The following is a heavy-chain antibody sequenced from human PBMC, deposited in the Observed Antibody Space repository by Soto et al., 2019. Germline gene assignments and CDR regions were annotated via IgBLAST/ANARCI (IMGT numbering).Heavy chain of an antibody. CDR2: IYYTGST. V-gene: IGHV4-61*01. CDR3: ARDRGDSGYDY. D-gene: IGHD5-12*01. Sequence: QVQLQESGPGLVKPSETLSLTCTVSGGSVSSGSYYWSWIRQPPGKGLEWIGYIYYTGSTKYNPSPKSRVTISVDTSKNQFSLKLSSVTAADTAVYYCARDRGDSGYDYWGQGTLVTVSS. CDR1: GGSVSSGSYY. J-gene: IGHJ4*02.